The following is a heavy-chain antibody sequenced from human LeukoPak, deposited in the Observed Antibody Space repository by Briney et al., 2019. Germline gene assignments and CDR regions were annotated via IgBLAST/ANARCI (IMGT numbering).Heavy chain of an antibody. CDR3: ARDLAFSRLDY. Sequence: GGSLRLSCAASGFTFTSYSMNWVRQAPGKGLEWVSSISTSGGYIYYADSVKGRFTISRDNAKNSLYLQMNSLRAEDTAVYYCARDLAFSRLDYWGQGVLVTVSS. D-gene: IGHD2/OR15-2a*01. CDR2: ISTSGGYI. V-gene: IGHV3-21*01. CDR1: GFTFTSYS. J-gene: IGHJ4*02.